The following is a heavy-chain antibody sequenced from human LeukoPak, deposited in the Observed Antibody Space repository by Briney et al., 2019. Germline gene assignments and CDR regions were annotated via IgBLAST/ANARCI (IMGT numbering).Heavy chain of an antibody. CDR2: IYPGDSDT. J-gene: IGHJ4*01. CDR3: ARHISSYGYSDY. D-gene: IGHD5-18*01. V-gene: IGHV5-51*01. Sequence: GESLKISCKGSGYSFTSYWIGWVRQMPGKGLGWMGIIYPGDSDTRYSPSFQGQVTISADKSISTAYLQWSSLHASDTAMHYCARHISSYGYSDYWGQGTLVTVSS. CDR1: GYSFTSYW.